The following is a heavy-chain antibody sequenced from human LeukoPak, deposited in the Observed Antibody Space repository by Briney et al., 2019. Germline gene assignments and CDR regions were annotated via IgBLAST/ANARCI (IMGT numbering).Heavy chain of an antibody. CDR1: GFTFSSYW. CDR3: AREGYSSSWYYFDY. J-gene: IGHJ4*02. V-gene: IGHV3-74*01. Sequence: GGSLSLSCAASGFTFSSYWMHWVRHAPGKGLVWVSRINSDGYSTSYADSVKGRFTISRDNAKNTLYLQGNSLRAEDTAVYYCAREGYSSSWYYFDYWGQGTLVTVSS. D-gene: IGHD6-13*01. CDR2: INSDGYST.